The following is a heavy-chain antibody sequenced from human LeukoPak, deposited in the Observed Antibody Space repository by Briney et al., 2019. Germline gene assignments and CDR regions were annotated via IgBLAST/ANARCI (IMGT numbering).Heavy chain of an antibody. CDR1: GYSLSSGYY. CDR3: ARHSGSTGLDY. Sequence: PSETLSLTCGVSGYSLSSGYYWGWIRQPPGKGLEWIGTIYHNGGTFYNSSLKSRVTVSVDTPKNQFSLKVNSVTAADTAVYYCARHSGSTGLDYWGQGTLGTVSS. V-gene: IGHV4-38-2*01. D-gene: IGHD1-26*01. CDR2: IYHNGGT. J-gene: IGHJ4*02.